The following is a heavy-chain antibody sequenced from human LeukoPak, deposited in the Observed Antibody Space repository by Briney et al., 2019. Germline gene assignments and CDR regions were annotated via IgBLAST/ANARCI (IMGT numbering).Heavy chain of an antibody. J-gene: IGHJ4*02. D-gene: IGHD2-2*02. V-gene: IGHV1-2*02. Sequence: ASVKVSCKASGYTFTSYGISWVRQAPGQGLEWMGWINPNSGGTNYAQKFQGRVTMTRDTSISTAYMELSRLRSDDTAVYYCARVDCSSTSCYTYFDYWGQGTLVTVSS. CDR2: INPNSGGT. CDR1: GYTFTSYG. CDR3: ARVDCSSTSCYTYFDY.